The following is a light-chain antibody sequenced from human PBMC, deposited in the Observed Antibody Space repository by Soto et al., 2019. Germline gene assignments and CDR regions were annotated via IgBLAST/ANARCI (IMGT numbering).Light chain of an antibody. CDR3: SSYTSSSTLV. CDR2: EVS. Sequence: QSALTQPASVSGSPGQSITISCTGTRSDVGGYNYVSCYQQHPGKAPKLMIYEVSNRPSGVSNRFSGSKSGNTASLTISGLQAEDEADYYCSSYTSSSTLVFGGGTKLTVL. CDR1: RSDVGGYNY. J-gene: IGLJ2*01. V-gene: IGLV2-14*01.